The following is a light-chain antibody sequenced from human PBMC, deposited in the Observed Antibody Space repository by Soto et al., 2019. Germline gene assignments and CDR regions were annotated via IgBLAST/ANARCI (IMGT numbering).Light chain of an antibody. Sequence: QSVLTQPPSVSGAPGQRVTISCTGSSSNIGAGYDVHWYQQLPGTAPKLLIYGNSNRPSGVPERFSCSKSGTSASLAITGLHAEDDADYYCQSYDSSLSGWVFGGGTKLTVL. J-gene: IGLJ3*02. CDR2: GNS. CDR1: SSNIGAGYD. CDR3: QSYDSSLSGWV. V-gene: IGLV1-40*01.